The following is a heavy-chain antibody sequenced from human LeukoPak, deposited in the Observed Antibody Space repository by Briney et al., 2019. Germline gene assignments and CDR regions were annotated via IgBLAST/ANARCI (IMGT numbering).Heavy chain of an antibody. J-gene: IGHJ4*02. Sequence: PGGSLGLSCAASGFTFRSHGMHWVRQAPGKGLEWAAVIWYGGSKEYYADSVKGRFTVSRDNSKNTLYLQMNSLRADDTAVYYCARITGNYYEIDYWGQGTLVTVSS. CDR3: ARITGNYYEIDY. CDR1: GFTFRSHG. D-gene: IGHD3-22*01. CDR2: IWYGGSKE. V-gene: IGHV3-33*01.